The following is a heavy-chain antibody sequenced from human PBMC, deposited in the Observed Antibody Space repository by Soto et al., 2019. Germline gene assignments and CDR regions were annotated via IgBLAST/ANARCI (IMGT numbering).Heavy chain of an antibody. V-gene: IGHV3-30-3*01. CDR2: ISYDGSNK. D-gene: IGHD6-13*01. CDR1: GFTFSSYA. J-gene: IGHJ4*02. Sequence: QVQLVASGGGVVQPGRSLRLSCAASGFTFSSYAMHWVRQAPGKGLEWVAVISYDGSNKYYADSVKGRFTISRDNSKNTLYLQMNSLRAEDTAVYYCARDLSVAAGSFDYWGQGTLVTVSS. CDR3: ARDLSVAAGSFDY.